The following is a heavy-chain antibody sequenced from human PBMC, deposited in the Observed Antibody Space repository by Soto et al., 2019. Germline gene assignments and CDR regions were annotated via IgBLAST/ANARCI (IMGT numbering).Heavy chain of an antibody. V-gene: IGHV3-64*01. CDR2: ITSNGGNT. J-gene: IGHJ6*02. D-gene: IGHD2-21*01. CDR3: ARRIPFGYGMDV. CDR1: GFTFSSYA. Sequence: EVQLVESGGGLVLPGGSLRLSCAASGFTFSSYAMHWVRQAPGKGLECVSAITSNGGNTDYANSVKGRFTISRDNSKNTPYLQMGSLRAEDMAVYYCARRIPFGYGMDVWGQGTTVTVSS.